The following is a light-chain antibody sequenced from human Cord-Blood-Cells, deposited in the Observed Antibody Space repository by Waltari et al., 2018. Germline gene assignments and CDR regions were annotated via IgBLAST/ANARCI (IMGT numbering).Light chain of an antibody. CDR1: SSDVGGYHY. J-gene: IGLJ1*01. V-gene: IGLV2-11*01. CDR3: CSYAGSYTFFYV. CDR2: DVR. Sequence: QSALTQPRSVSGSPGQSVTISCTGTSSDVGGYHYVSWYQQHPGNAPKLMIYDVRKRPSGVPDCFSGSKSGNTASLTISGLQAEDEADYYCCSYAGSYTFFYVSGTGTKVTVL.